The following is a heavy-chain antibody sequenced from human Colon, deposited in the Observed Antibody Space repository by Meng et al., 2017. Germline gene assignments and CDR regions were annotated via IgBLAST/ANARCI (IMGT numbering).Heavy chain of an antibody. CDR3: ARTPMRRGIEYFQH. CDR2: ISGYNGNT. V-gene: IGHV1-18*01. J-gene: IGHJ1*01. Sequence: VQWGQYGAEVKRPGASVKVSCKASGFTFASFGFSWVRQAPGQGLEWMGWISGYNGNTNYAQKVQDRVTMTTDTSTTTAYMELRSLRSDDTAVYYCARTPMRRGIEYFQHWGQGTLVTVSS. CDR1: GFTFASFG. D-gene: IGHD2-15*01.